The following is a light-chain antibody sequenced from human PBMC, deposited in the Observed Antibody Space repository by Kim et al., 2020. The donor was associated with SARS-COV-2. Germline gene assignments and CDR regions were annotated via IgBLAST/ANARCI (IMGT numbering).Light chain of an antibody. V-gene: IGLV3-21*04. J-gene: IGLJ3*02. Sequence: GAPGKTARITWGGNNIGSKSVHWYQQKPGQAPVLVIYYDSDRPSGIPERFSGSNSGNTATLTISRVEAGDEADYYCQVWDSSSAVFGGGTQLTVL. CDR2: YDS. CDR1: NIGSKS. CDR3: QVWDSSSAV.